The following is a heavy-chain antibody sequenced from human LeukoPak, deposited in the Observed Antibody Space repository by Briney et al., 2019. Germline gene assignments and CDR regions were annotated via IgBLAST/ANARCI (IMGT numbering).Heavy chain of an antibody. Sequence: KPSETLSLTCTVSGGSISSYYWSWIRQPPGKGLEWIGYIYYSGSTNYNPSLKSRVTISVDTSKNQFSLKLSSVTAADTAVYYCALIPYCTTITCYYFDYWGQGTLVTVSS. CDR2: IYYSGST. CDR3: ALIPYCTTITCYYFDY. CDR1: GGSISSYY. J-gene: IGHJ4*02. D-gene: IGHD2-8*01. V-gene: IGHV4-59*08.